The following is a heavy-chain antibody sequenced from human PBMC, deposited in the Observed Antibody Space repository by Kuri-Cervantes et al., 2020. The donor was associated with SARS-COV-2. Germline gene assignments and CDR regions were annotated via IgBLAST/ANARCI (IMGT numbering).Heavy chain of an antibody. CDR1: GFTFSGHW. CDR2: IKQDGSEK. V-gene: IGHV3-7*03. J-gene: IGHJ4*02. D-gene: IGHD2-15*01. CDR3: ARIKTGFCSGGSCYDFDY. Sequence: GESLKISCAASGFTFSGHWIHWVRQAPGKGLEWVANIKQDGSEKSYVDSVKGRFTISRDNAKNSLSLQLNSLRVEDTAVYYCARIKTGFCSGGSCYDFDYWGQGTLVTVSS.